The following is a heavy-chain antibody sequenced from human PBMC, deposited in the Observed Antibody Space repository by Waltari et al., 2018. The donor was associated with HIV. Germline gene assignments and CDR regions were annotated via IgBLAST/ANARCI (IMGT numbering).Heavy chain of an antibody. CDR2: IYSSGNT. CDR3: ARGRFEGYILYYYYGMDV. J-gene: IGHJ6*02. Sequence: QVQLQESGPGLVKPSQTLSLTCTVSGGSISNGSYYWNWIRQPAGKGLEWMGRIYSSGNTNYNPSLKSRVTIAVDTSKNQFSLKLSSVTAADTAVYYCARGRFEGYILYYYYGMDVWGQVTTVSVSS. V-gene: IGHV4-61*02. CDR1: GGSISNGSYY. D-gene: IGHD5-12*01.